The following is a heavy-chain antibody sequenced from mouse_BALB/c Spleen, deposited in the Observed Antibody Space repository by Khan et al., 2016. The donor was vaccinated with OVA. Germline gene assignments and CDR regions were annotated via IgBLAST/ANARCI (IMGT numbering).Heavy chain of an antibody. Sequence: EVQLQESGPSLVKPSQTLSLTCSVTGDSITSGYWNWIRKFPGNKLEYMGYISYSTSTYYNPSLKSRISITRDTSKNQFYLQLNSMTTEDTATFFYERMYGDNRAWFAYWGQGTLVTVSA. CDR2: ISYSTST. V-gene: IGHV3-8*02. D-gene: IGHD2-13*01. CDR3: ERMYGDNRAWFAY. J-gene: IGHJ3*01. CDR1: GDSITSGY.